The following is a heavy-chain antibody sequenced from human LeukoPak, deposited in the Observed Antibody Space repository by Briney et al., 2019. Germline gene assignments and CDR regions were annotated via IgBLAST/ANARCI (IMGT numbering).Heavy chain of an antibody. D-gene: IGHD1-26*01. V-gene: IGHV3-11*01. CDR2: ISSSSGTI. CDR3: ARDSGGGNFDY. Sequence: PGGSLRLSCAASGFTFSDYYMNWIRQAPGKGLEWVSYISSSSGTIYYADSVKGRFISSRDNAKNSLYLQMNSLRAEDTAVYYCARDSGGGNFDYWGQGTLVTVSS. J-gene: IGHJ4*02. CDR1: GFTFSDYY.